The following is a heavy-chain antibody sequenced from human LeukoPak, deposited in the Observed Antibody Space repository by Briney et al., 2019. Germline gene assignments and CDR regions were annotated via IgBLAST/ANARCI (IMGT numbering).Heavy chain of an antibody. Sequence: SETLSLTCTVSGGSISSSSYYLSWIRQPPGKGLEWIGYIYYSGNTNYNPSLKSRVTISVDTSKNQFSLKLSSVTAADTAVYFCARGTYYYDSSNREDWFDPWGQGTLVTVSS. CDR1: GGSISSSSYY. D-gene: IGHD3-22*01. J-gene: IGHJ5*02. V-gene: IGHV4-61*01. CDR3: ARGTYYYDSSNREDWFDP. CDR2: IYYSGNT.